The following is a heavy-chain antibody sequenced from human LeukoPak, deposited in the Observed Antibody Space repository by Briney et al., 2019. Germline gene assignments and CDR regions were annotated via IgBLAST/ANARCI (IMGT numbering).Heavy chain of an antibody. J-gene: IGHJ5*02. V-gene: IGHV4-34*10. Sequence: SETLSLTCAVYGGSFSGYYWGWIRQPPGMGLEWIGSIYHSGSTYFNPSLKSRITMSVDTSKNQFSLRLSSVTAADTAMYYCASALLTLNWFDPWGQGTLVTVSS. D-gene: IGHD2-15*01. CDR2: IYHSGST. CDR1: GGSFSGYY. CDR3: ASALLTLNWFDP.